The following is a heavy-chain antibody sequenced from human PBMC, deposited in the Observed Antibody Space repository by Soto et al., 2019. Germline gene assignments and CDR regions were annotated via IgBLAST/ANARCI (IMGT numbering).Heavy chain of an antibody. Sequence: TSETLSLTCAVSGGSISSSNWWSWVRQPPGKGLEWIGEIYHSGSTNYNPSLKSRVTISVDKSKNQFSLKLSSVTAADTAVYYCASGLIFYYYYGMDVWGQGTTVTVSS. D-gene: IGHD3-16*01. CDR1: GGSISSSNW. V-gene: IGHV4-4*02. CDR3: ASGLIFYYYYGMDV. J-gene: IGHJ6*02. CDR2: IYHSGST.